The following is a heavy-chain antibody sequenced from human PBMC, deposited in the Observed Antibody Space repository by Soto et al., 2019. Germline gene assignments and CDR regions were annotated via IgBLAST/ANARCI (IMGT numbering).Heavy chain of an antibody. CDR3: ARGRGSSSWLFYYYYYGMDV. J-gene: IGHJ6*02. CDR1: GYTFTGYY. Sequence: QVQLVQSGAEVKKPGASVKVSCKASGYTFTGYYMHWVRQAPGQGLEWMGWINPNSGGTNYAQKFQGWVTMTRDTSISTAYMELSRLRSDDTAVYYCARGRGSSSWLFYYYYYGMDVWGQGTTVTVSS. CDR2: INPNSGGT. V-gene: IGHV1-2*04. D-gene: IGHD6-13*01.